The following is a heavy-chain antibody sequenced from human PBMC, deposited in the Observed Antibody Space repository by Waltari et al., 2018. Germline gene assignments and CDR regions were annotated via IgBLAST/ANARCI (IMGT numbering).Heavy chain of an antibody. CDR3: ARSFGGSGSYKFDY. Sequence: QLQLKESGPRLVKSSETLSLTCTISGGSISTSTHYWAWIRQTPGKGPEWIGSVSYNGNAYSNPSLESRVTMSVDRSKNHFSLDLESVTTPDTSIYFCARSFGGSGSYKFDYWGQGILVTVSS. CDR1: GGSISTSTHY. J-gene: IGHJ4*02. D-gene: IGHD3-10*01. CDR2: VSYNGNA. V-gene: IGHV4-39*02.